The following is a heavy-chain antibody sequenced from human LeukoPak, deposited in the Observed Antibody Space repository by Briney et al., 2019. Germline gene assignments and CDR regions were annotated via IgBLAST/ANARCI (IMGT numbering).Heavy chain of an antibody. J-gene: IGHJ1*01. CDR2: ISYDGSNK. Sequence: GGSLRLSCAASGFTFSSYAMHWVRQAPGKGLEWVAVISYDGSNKYYADSVKGRFTISRDNSKNTLYLQMNSLRAEDTAVYYCARGYSSSWYLSAEYFQHWGQGTLVTVSS. CDR1: GFTFSSYA. CDR3: ARGYSSSWYLSAEYFQH. V-gene: IGHV3-30-3*01. D-gene: IGHD6-13*01.